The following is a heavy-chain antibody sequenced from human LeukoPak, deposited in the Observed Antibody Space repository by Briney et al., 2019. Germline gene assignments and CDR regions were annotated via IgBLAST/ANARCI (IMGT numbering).Heavy chain of an antibody. J-gene: IGHJ3*02. D-gene: IGHD3-9*01. CDR3: AGSPGYFDWADDAFDI. CDR1: GFTFSSYW. V-gene: IGHV3-7*01. CDR2: IKQDGSEK. Sequence: PGGSLRLSCAASGFTFSSYWMSWVRQAPGKGLEWVANIKQDGSEKYYVDSVKGRFTISRDNAKNSLYLQMNSLRAEDTAVYCCAGSPGYFDWADDAFDIWGQGTMVTVSS.